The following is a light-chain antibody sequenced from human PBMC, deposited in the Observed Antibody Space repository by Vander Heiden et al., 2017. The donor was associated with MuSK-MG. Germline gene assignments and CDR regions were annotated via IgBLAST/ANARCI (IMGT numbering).Light chain of an antibody. CDR1: QSLLYSSNNQNY. V-gene: IGKV4-1*01. J-gene: IGKJ1*01. CDR2: WAS. Sequence: IVMTQSPDSLTVSLGERATIDCKSSQSLLYSSNNQNYLVWYQQKPGQPPKLLISWASTRESGVPDRFSGSGSETDFTLTINSLQAEDVGVYYCQQYENGPWTFGQGTRVEIK. CDR3: QQYENGPWT.